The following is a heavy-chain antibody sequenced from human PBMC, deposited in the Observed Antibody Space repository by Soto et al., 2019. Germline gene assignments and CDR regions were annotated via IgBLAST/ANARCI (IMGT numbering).Heavy chain of an antibody. CDR2: IIPIFGTA. D-gene: IGHD4-17*01. CDR1: GGTFSSYA. V-gene: IGHV1-69*13. J-gene: IGHJ4*02. Sequence: ASVKVSCKASGGTFSSYAISWVRQAPGQGLEWMGGIIPIFGTANYAQKFQGRVTITADESTSTAYMELSSLRSEDTAVYYCARDYGDTSLLYWGQGTLGTVSS. CDR3: ARDYGDTSLLY.